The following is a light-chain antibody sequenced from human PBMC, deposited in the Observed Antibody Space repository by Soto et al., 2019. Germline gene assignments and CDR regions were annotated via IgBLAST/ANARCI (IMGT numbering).Light chain of an antibody. V-gene: IGKV2-28*01. J-gene: IGKJ4*01. CDR1: QSLLHINGYNY. CDR2: LAS. CDR3: IQTLQTPFT. Sequence: DIVVTQSPPSLPVPPGEPASIXXRSXQSLLHINGYNYLDWYLQKPGQSPQXXIYLASSRASGVPDRFSGSGSGTDFTLKISRVEAEDFGVYYCIQTLQTPFTFGGGTKVDI.